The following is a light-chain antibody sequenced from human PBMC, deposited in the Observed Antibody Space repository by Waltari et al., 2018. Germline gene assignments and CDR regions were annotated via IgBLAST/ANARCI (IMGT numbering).Light chain of an antibody. V-gene: IGLV2-14*01. CDR1: NSAIGGYNS. Sequence: QSALTQPASVSGSLGQSINISCSGTNSAIGGYNSVPWSQQHPGEAPKILIFEVSARPSGVSSRFSAFKSGTTASLTISGLQAEDEADYYCCSKTSSTASIVFGGGTTLTVL. CDR2: EVS. J-gene: IGLJ3*02. CDR3: CSKTSSTASIV.